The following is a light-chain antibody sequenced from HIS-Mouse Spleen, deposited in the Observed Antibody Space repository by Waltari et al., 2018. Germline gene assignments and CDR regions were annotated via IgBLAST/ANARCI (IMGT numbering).Light chain of an antibody. CDR2: DAS. CDR1: QSFSSY. J-gene: IGKJ3*01. Sequence: DIVLTQSPATLSLSPGERAPHSCRASQSFSSYLAWYQQKPGQAPRLLIYDASNRAAGLPARLSGSGYGTDFSLTISSLEPEDFAVYYCQQRSNWPSFGPATKVAMK. CDR3: QQRSNWPS. V-gene: IGKV3-11*01.